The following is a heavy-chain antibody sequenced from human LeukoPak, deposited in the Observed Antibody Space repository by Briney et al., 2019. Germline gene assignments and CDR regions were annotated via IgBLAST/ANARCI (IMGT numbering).Heavy chain of an antibody. CDR1: GYTFTGYY. J-gene: IGHJ4*02. CDR2: INPNSGST. CDR3: ARVLFWNDRPFYFDY. Sequence: ASVTVSCKASGYTFTGYYMHWVRQVPGQGLQWMGWINPNSGSTNYAQKFQGRVTMTRDTSISTAYMELSRLISDDTGVYYCARVLFWNDRPFYFDYWGQGTLVTVSS. D-gene: IGHD1-1*01. V-gene: IGHV1-2*02.